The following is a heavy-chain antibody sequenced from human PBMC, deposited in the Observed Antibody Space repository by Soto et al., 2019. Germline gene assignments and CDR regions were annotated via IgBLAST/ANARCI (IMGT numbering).Heavy chain of an antibody. D-gene: IGHD1-26*01. CDR3: ARDRTVGATHYFDY. J-gene: IGHJ4*02. CDR2: ISSSSSTI. Sequence: GGSLRLSCAAPGFPFSSYSMKWVRQAPGKGLEWVSYISSSSSTIYYADSVKGRFTISRDNAKNSLYLQMNSLRAEDTAVYYCARDRTVGATHYFDYWGQGT. CDR1: GFPFSSYS. V-gene: IGHV3-48*01.